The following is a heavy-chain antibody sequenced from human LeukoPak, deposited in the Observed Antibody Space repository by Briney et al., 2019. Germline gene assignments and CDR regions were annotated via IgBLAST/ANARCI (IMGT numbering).Heavy chain of an antibody. J-gene: IGHJ4*02. D-gene: IGHD2-2*01. Sequence: GGSLRLSCAASGFTFNRHAMYWARQTPGKGLEWVSFIRYDGDVKYYADSVRGRFTISRDNAKNTLYLQLNSLRREDTAVYYCAKEKDIVVVPAALGYWGQGTLVTVSS. CDR2: IRYDGDVK. CDR1: GFTFNRHA. CDR3: AKEKDIVVVPAALGY. V-gene: IGHV3-30*02.